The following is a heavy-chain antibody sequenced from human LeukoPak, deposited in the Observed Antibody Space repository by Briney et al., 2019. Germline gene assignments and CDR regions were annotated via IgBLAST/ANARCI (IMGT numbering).Heavy chain of an antibody. CDR2: INPNSGGT. CDR3: ARGSSFDP. D-gene: IGHD6-6*01. J-gene: IGHJ5*02. CDR1: GYTFTGYY. Sequence: ASVKVSCKASGYTFTGYYMHWVRQAPGQGLEWMGWINPNSGGTNYAQKFQGRVTMTRNTSISTAYMELSSLRSEDTVVYYCARGSSFDPWGQGTLVTVSS. V-gene: IGHV1-2*02.